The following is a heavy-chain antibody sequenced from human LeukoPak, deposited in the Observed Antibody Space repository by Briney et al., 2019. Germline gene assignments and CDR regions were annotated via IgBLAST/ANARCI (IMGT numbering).Heavy chain of an antibody. CDR1: GFIFSRFW. CDR3: LRAGWELDY. CDR2: IKEDGTEK. Sequence: QAGGSLRLSCAASGFIFSRFWMSWVRQAPGKGLQWVAHIKEDGTEKYYLDSVKGRFTIARDDARNSLYLQMNRLRDEDTAVYYCLRAGWELDYWSQGTPVIVSP. J-gene: IGHJ4*02. D-gene: IGHD1-1*01. V-gene: IGHV3-7*01.